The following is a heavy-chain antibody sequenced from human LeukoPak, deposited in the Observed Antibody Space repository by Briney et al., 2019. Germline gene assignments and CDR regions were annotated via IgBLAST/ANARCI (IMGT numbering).Heavy chain of an antibody. CDR1: GFTFSSYA. Sequence: GGSLRLSCAASGFTFSSYAMHWVRQAPGKGLEWVAVISYDGSNKYYADSVKGRFTISRDNSENTLYLQMNSLRAEDTAVYYCARESVAVTPLVDYWGQGTLVTVSS. CDR3: ARESVAVTPLVDY. D-gene: IGHD6-19*01. V-gene: IGHV3-30*04. J-gene: IGHJ4*02. CDR2: ISYDGSNK.